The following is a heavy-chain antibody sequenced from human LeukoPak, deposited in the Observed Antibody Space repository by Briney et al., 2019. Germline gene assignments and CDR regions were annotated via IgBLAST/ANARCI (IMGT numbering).Heavy chain of an antibody. CDR2: INQDGTEK. J-gene: IGHJ4*02. Sequence: PGGSLRLSCAASGFPFSTYWMSWVRQAPGKGLEWVANINQDGTEKYYVDSVKGRFTISRDNAKNTLYLHMNSLRAEDTAVYYCARGGRIQLERRGYFDYWGQGTLVTVSS. V-gene: IGHV3-7*01. D-gene: IGHD1-1*01. CDR3: ARGGRIQLERRGYFDY. CDR1: GFPFSTYW.